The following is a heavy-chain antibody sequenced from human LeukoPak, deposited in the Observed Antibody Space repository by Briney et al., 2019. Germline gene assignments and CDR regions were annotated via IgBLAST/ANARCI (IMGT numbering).Heavy chain of an antibody. V-gene: IGHV4-59*12. CDR3: ARDRGYGGNSDYYFDY. CDR1: GGSISSYY. CDR2: IYDSGST. J-gene: IGHJ4*02. D-gene: IGHD4-23*01. Sequence: PSETLSLTCTVSGGSISSYYWSWIRQPPGKGLEWIGYIYDSGSTNYDPSLKSRVTISVDTSKNQFSLKLSSVTAADTAVYYCARDRGYGGNSDYYFDYWGQGTLVTVSS.